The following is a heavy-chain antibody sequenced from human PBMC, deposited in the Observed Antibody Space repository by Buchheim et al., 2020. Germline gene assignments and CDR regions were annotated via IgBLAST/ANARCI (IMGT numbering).Heavy chain of an antibody. CDR2: INHSGST. V-gene: IGHV4-34*01. D-gene: IGHD6-19*01. CDR3: ARGLGSGWNY. CDR1: GGSFSGFY. J-gene: IGHJ4*02. Sequence: QVQLQQWGAGLLKPSETLSLTCAVYGGSFSGFYWSWIRQPPGKGLEWIGAINHSGSTNYNPSLKSRVTISVNTHKNQFSLKLSSVTAADTAMYYCARGLGSGWNYWGQGTL.